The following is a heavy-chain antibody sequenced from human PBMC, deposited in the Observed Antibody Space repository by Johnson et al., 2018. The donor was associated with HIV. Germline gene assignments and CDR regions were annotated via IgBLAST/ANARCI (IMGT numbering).Heavy chain of an antibody. D-gene: IGHD6-13*01. CDR3: ARDGESQQLPLGDAFDI. CDR2: ISGSGGST. J-gene: IGHJ3*02. CDR1: AFTFRSYS. V-gene: IGHV3-23*04. Sequence: VQLVESGGGVVQPGRSLRLSCAASAFTFRSYSMHWVRQAPGQGLAWVSAISGSGGSTYYADSVKGRFTISRDNSKNTLYLQMSSLKVEDTAMYYCARDGESQQLPLGDAFDIWGQGTMVTVSS.